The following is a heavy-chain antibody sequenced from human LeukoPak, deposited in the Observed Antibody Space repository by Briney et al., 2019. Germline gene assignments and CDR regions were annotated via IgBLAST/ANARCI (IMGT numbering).Heavy chain of an antibody. V-gene: IGHV3-7*01. CDR3: ARDLSVDSGSYGMDV. J-gene: IGHJ6*02. CDR2: IKQDGSEK. Sequence: GGSLRLSCAASGFTFSSYWMRWVRQAPGKGLEWVANIKQDGSEKNYVDSVKGRFTISRDNSKNTLYLQMNSLRAEDTAVYYCARDLSVDSGSYGMDVWGQGTTVTVSS. CDR1: GFTFSSYW. D-gene: IGHD3/OR15-3a*01.